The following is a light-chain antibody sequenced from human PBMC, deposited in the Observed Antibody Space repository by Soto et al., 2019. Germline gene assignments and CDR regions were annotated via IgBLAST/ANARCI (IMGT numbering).Light chain of an antibody. CDR2: EVS. V-gene: IGLV2-23*02. CDR3: CSYAGSSPYV. Sequence: QSALTQPASVTGSPGQSLTISCTGNSSDVGSYNLVSWDQQHPGKAPKLMMYEVSKPPSGVSNRFSSSKSGNTASLTISGLQAEDKADYYCCSYAGSSPYVFGTGTKVTVL. J-gene: IGLJ1*01. CDR1: SSDVGSYNL.